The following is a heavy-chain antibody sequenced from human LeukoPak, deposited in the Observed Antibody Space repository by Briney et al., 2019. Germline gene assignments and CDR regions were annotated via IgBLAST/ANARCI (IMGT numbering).Heavy chain of an antibody. D-gene: IGHD1-26*01. CDR2: IRSKTDGGTT. J-gene: IGHJ4*02. V-gene: IGHV3-15*01. CDR3: STGVGGN. Sequence: GGSLRLSCAASGFTFRHAWMSWVRQDPGKGLEWVGRIRSKTDGGTTDYAAPVNGRFTISRDDSKNTLYLQMNSLKTEDTAVYYCSTGVGGNWGQGTLVTVSS. CDR1: GFTFRHAW.